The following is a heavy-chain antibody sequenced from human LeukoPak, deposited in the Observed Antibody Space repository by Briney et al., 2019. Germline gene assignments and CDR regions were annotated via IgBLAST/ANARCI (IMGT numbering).Heavy chain of an antibody. D-gene: IGHD3-22*01. CDR2: INPNSGGT. CDR1: GYTFTSYD. J-gene: IGHJ3*02. V-gene: IGHV1-2*02. Sequence: ASVKVSCKASGYTFTSYDINWVRQAPGQGLEWMGWINPNSGGTNYAQKFQGRVTMTRDTSISTAYMELSRLRSDDTAVYYCAREGITMIVVVRNAFDIWGQGTMVTVSS. CDR3: AREGITMIVVVRNAFDI.